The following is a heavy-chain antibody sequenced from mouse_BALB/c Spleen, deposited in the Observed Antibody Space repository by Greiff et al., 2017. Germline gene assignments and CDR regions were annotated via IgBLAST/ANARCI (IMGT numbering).Heavy chain of an antibody. D-gene: IGHD2-2*01. Sequence: QLQESGPELVKPGASVKMSCKASGYTFTSYVMHWVKQKPGQGLEWIGYINPYNDGTKYNEKFKGKATLTSDKSSSTAYMELSSLTSEDSAVYYCARGGDRLPPLLDYWGQGTSVTVSS. J-gene: IGHJ4*01. V-gene: IGHV1-14*01. CDR1: GYTFTSYV. CDR3: ARGGDRLPPLLDY. CDR2: INPYNDGT.